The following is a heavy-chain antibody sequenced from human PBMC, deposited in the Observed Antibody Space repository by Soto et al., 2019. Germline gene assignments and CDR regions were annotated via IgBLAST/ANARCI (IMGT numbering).Heavy chain of an antibody. CDR1: GGTFSSYA. Sequence: GASVKVSCKASGGTFSSYAISWVRQAPGQGLEWMGGIIPIFGTANYAQKFQGRVTITADKSTSTAYMELSSLRSEDTAVYYCARGSGSPLYDAFDIWGQGTMVTVSS. J-gene: IGHJ3*02. V-gene: IGHV1-69*06. CDR3: ARGSGSPLYDAFDI. CDR2: IIPIFGTA. D-gene: IGHD3-10*01.